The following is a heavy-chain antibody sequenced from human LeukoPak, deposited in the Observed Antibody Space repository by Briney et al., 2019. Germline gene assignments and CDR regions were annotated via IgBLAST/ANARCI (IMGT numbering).Heavy chain of an antibody. J-gene: IGHJ4*02. Sequence: PSETLSLTCTVSGGSISSYYWSWIRQPPGKGLEWIGYIYYSGSTNYNPSLKSRVTISVDTSKNQFSLKLSSVTAADTAVYYCARGSGGMASGYLSFAYWGQGTLVTVSS. CDR1: GGSISSYY. V-gene: IGHV4-59*01. D-gene: IGHD3-22*01. CDR2: IYYSGST. CDR3: ARGSGGMASGYLSFAY.